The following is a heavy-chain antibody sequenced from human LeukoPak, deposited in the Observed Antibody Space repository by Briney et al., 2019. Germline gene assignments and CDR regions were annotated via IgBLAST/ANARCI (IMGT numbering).Heavy chain of an antibody. J-gene: IGHJ3*02. CDR3: ARSQQLPMVRGVIRAFDI. CDR1: GYTFTGYY. D-gene: IGHD3-10*01. V-gene: IGHV1-2*02. Sequence: GASVKVSCKASGYTFTGYYMHWVRQAPGQGLEWMGWINPNSGGTNYAQKFQGRVTMTRDTSISTAYMELSRLRSDDTAVYYCARSQQLPMVRGVIRAFDIWGQGTMVTVSS. CDR2: INPNSGGT.